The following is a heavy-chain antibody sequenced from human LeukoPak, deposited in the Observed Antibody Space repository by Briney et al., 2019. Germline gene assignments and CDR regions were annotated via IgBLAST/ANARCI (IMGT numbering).Heavy chain of an antibody. CDR2: IIYSGTT. V-gene: IGHV4-59*08. J-gene: IGHJ4*02. CDR3: ARHDVVPVIRRGFDF. Sequence: SETLSLTCTVSGGSVSGYYWSWIRQSPGKGLEWIGYIIYSGTTLYSPSLKSRVTMSVDTSENQFSLKLTSVTAADTAVYYCARHDVVPVIRRGFDFWGQGILVTVSS. CDR1: GGSVSGYY. D-gene: IGHD2-21*02.